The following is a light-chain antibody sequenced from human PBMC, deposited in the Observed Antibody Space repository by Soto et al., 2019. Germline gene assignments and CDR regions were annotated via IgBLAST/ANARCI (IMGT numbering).Light chain of an antibody. CDR2: GAS. CDR3: QQSNSYPLT. J-gene: IGKJ4*01. Sequence: IQLTQSPSSLSASGGDRVTITCRASQGIGSNLAWYLQKPGEAPKLLVYGASTLQGGVPSRFSGSGSGTLFTLTIISLQPEDFATYFCQQSNSYPLTFGGGTKV. V-gene: IGKV1-9*01. CDR1: QGIGSN.